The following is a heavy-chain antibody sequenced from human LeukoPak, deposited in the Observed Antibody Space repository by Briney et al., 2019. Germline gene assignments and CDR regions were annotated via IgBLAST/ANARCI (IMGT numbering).Heavy chain of an antibody. CDR1: GFTFSREA. D-gene: IGHD7-27*01. V-gene: IGHV3-30-3*01. J-gene: IGHJ4*02. CDR2: ISSDGSIK. Sequence: GGSLRLSCAASGFTFSREAMHWVRQAPGKGLEWVAVISSDGSIKYYADSVKGRFTISRDNSKNTLYLQMNSLRAEDTAVYYCARDNLLLTGAFDYWGQGTLVTVSS. CDR3: ARDNLLLTGAFDY.